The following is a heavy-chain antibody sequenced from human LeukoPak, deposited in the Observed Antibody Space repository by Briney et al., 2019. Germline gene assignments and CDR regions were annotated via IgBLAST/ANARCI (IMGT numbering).Heavy chain of an antibody. J-gene: IGHJ4*02. D-gene: IGHD3-22*01. Sequence: GGSLRLSCAASGFTFSSYAMSWVRQAPGKGLEWVPAISGSGGSTYYADSVKGRFTISRDNSKNTLYLQMNSLRAEDTAVYYCVPRYYDSSGYYNLVGFDYWGQGTLVTVSS. CDR1: GFTFSSYA. CDR2: ISGSGGST. V-gene: IGHV3-23*01. CDR3: VPRYYDSSGYYNLVGFDY.